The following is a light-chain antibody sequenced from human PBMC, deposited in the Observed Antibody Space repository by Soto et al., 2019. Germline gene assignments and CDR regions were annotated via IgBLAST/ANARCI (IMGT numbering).Light chain of an antibody. CDR1: QSISNY. CDR3: QQSYRTPRT. CDR2: AAS. V-gene: IGKV1-39*01. Sequence: DIQMTQSPSSLSASVGDRVTITCRASQSISNYLHWYQQKPGKAPQLLIQAASSLQSGVPSRFSGSGSGTEFTLTISSLQFEDFATYYWQQSYRTPRTFGQGTKVEI. J-gene: IGKJ1*01.